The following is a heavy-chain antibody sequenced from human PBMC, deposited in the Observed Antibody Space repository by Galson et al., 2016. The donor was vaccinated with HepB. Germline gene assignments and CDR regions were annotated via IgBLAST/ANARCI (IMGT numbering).Heavy chain of an antibody. CDR2: INQDGGEK. CDR3: ANHRG. J-gene: IGHJ4*02. D-gene: IGHD1-14*01. CDR1: GINFSSHW. V-gene: IGHV3-7*03. Sequence: SLRLSCAASGINFSSHWMHWVRQAPGQWLEWAANINQDGGEKYYVDFVKGRFTISRDNAKNSLYLQMNRLRAEATAVFYCANHRGWGQGTLVTVSS.